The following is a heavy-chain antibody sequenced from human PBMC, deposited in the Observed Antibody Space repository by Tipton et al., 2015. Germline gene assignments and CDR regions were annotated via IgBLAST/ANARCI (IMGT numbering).Heavy chain of an antibody. CDR1: GFTFTNYA. Sequence: SLRLSCAASGFTFTNYAMNWVRQAPGRGLEWVSDSSGSGASASYAGSVKGRFTISRDNSKNTLYLQMNSLRAEDTAVYYCARAPYYYESSGYFHFDYWGQGTLVTVSS. CDR2: SSGSGASA. J-gene: IGHJ4*02. D-gene: IGHD3-22*01. V-gene: IGHV3-23*01. CDR3: ARAPYYYESSGYFHFDY.